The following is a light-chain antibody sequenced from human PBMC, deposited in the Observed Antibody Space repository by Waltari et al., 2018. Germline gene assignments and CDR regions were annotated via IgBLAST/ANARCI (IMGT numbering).Light chain of an antibody. V-gene: IGLV4-69*01. J-gene: IGLJ2*01. CDR2: LNNDGSH. CDR3: QTWGTGIPV. Sequence: QLVLTQSPSASASLGASVKLTCTLSSGHSNNAIPWHQQRPEKGPRYLMKLNNDGSHHMGDGIPDRFSGSSSGAERYLTISSLQSDDEADYYCQTWGTGIPVFGGGTKLTVL. CDR1: SGHSNNA.